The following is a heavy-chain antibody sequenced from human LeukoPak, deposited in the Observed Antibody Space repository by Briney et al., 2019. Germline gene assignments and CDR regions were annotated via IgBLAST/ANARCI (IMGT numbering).Heavy chain of an antibody. CDR2: IRSKAYGGTT. Sequence: PGRSLRLSCTASGFTFGDHAMSWVRQAPGKGLEWVGFIRSKAYGGTTEYAASVKGRFTISRDDSKSIAYLQMNSLKTEDTAVYYCTRDHGTAVDIVARDYFDYWGQGTLVTVSS. D-gene: IGHD5-12*01. J-gene: IGHJ4*02. V-gene: IGHV3-49*04. CDR1: GFTFGDHA. CDR3: TRDHGTAVDIVARDYFDY.